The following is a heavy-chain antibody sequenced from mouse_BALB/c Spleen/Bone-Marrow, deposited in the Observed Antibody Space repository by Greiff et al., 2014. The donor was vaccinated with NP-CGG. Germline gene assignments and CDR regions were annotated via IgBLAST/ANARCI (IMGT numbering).Heavy chain of an antibody. Sequence: VQLVESGPELVRPGVSVKISCKGPSYTFTDYAMHWVKQSHAKGLEWIVVISTYYGNTNYNQKFKGKATMTVDKSSSTAYMELARLTSEDSAVYYCARGLLLLDYWGQGTSVTVSS. J-gene: IGHJ4*01. CDR2: ISTYYGNT. V-gene: IGHV1-67*01. D-gene: IGHD1-1*01. CDR1: SYTFTDYA. CDR3: ARGLLLLDY.